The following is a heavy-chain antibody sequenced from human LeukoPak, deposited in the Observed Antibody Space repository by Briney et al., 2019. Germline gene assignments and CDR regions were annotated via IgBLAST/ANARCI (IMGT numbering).Heavy chain of an antibody. CDR2: ISGYNGNT. CDR3: ARGPPYYGSGKAFDY. D-gene: IGHD3-10*01. Sequence: GASVKVSCKASGYTFTNYGITWVRQAPGQGLEWMGWISGYNGNTNSAQKLQGRVTMTTDTSTGTAYMELRSLRSDDTAVYYCARGPPYYGSGKAFDYWGQGTLVTVSS. J-gene: IGHJ4*02. CDR1: GYTFTNYG. V-gene: IGHV1-18*01.